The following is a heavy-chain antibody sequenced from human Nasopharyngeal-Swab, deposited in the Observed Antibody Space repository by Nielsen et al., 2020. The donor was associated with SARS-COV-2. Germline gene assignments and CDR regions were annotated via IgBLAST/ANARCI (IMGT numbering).Heavy chain of an antibody. V-gene: IGHV4-39*01. D-gene: IGHD2-15*01. J-gene: IGHJ3*02. CDR3: ARQGTRCSGGSCYWDAFDI. CDR2: IYYSGST. Sequence: IGRRPGKGLEWIGSIYYSGSTYYNPSLKSRVTISVDTSKNQFSLKLSSVTAADTAVYYCARQGTRCSGGSCYWDAFDIWGQGTMVTVSS.